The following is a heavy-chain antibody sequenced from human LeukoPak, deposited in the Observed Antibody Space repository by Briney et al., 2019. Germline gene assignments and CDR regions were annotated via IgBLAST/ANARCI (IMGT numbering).Heavy chain of an antibody. CDR3: ARVSGAFDI. V-gene: IGHV3-23*01. CDR1: GFTFLNYA. Sequence: GGSLRLSCAASGFTFLNYALIWVRQAPGKGLEWVSGVSNSGGVTYYADSVKGRFTISRDNSKNTLHLQMNSLRAEDTAVYYCARVSGAFDIWGQGTMVTVSS. CDR2: VSNSGGVT. J-gene: IGHJ3*02.